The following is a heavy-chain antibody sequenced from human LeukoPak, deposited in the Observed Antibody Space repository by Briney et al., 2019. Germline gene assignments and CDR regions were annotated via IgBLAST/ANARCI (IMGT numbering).Heavy chain of an antibody. Sequence: GGSLRLSCAASGFTCGDHDMHWVRQAQGKGLEWVGRSTNKGTGYITEYAASVNGRFTISRDDSQNSLYLQVNSLRAEDTAVYYCARDRGIAARLSDYWGQGTLVTVSS. J-gene: IGHJ4*02. V-gene: IGHV3-72*01. CDR3: ARDRGIAARLSDY. CDR1: GFTCGDHD. CDR2: STNKGTGYIT. D-gene: IGHD6-6*01.